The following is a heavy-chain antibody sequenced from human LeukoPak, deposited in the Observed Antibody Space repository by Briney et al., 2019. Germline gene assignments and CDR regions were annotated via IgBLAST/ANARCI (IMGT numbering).Heavy chain of an antibody. J-gene: IGHJ4*02. D-gene: IGHD3-22*01. V-gene: IGHV3-30*18. CDR1: GFTFSSYG. Sequence: PGGSLRLSCAASGFTFSSYGIHWVRQAPGRGLEWVAIISYDGSNKYYADSVKGRFTISRDNSKNTLYLQTNSLRAEDTAVYYCAKDGIVVSYFDYWGQGTLVTVSS. CDR2: ISYDGSNK. CDR3: AKDGIVVSYFDY.